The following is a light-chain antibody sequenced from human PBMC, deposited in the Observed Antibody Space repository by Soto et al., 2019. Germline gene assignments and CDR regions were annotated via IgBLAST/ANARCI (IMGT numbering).Light chain of an antibody. J-gene: IGKJ2*01. CDR3: QHYGSSPPDT. V-gene: IGKV3-20*01. CDR2: GTY. Sequence: EIVLTQSPGTLSLSLGERVTLSCSASQSVGNSYVAWYQQKPGQAPRLLIFGTYNRAAGIPDRFSASGSGTDFSLTISRLEPEDFAVYYCQHYGSSPPDTFGQGTKLEIK. CDR1: QSVGNSY.